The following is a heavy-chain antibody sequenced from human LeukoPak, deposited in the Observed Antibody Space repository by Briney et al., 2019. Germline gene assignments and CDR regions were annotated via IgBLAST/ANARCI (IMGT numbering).Heavy chain of an antibody. V-gene: IGHV4-59*12. CDR1: GGSISSYY. Sequence: SETLSLTCTVSGGSISSYYWSWIRQPPGKGLEWIGYIYYSGSTNYNPSLNSRVTISVDTSKNQFSLKLSSVTAVDTAVYYCARSRVTTGTTFDLWGRGTLVTVSS. CDR3: ARSRVTTGTTFDL. D-gene: IGHD1-1*01. J-gene: IGHJ2*01. CDR2: IYYSGST.